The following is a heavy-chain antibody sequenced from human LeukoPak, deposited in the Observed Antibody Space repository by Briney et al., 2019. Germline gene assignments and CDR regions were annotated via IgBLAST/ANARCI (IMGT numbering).Heavy chain of an antibody. CDR2: IYTSGST. D-gene: IGHD3-3*01. J-gene: IGHJ6*04. V-gene: IGHV4-4*09. CDR3: ARQITIFGIPNAVDV. Sequence: SETLSLTCTVSGDSLSHHYRTWIRQPPGKGLEWIGYIYTSGSTNYNPSLKSRVTISVDTSKNQFSLKLSSVTAADTAVYYCARQITIFGIPNAVDVWGKGTTVTVSS. CDR1: GDSLSHHY.